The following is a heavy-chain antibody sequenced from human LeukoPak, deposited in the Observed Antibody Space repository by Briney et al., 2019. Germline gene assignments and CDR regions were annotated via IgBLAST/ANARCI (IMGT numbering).Heavy chain of an antibody. V-gene: IGHV4-59*12. D-gene: IGHD6-19*01. J-gene: IGHJ4*02. Sequence: SQTLSLTCTVSGDSISRYYWIWIRQSPGKGLEWIGYISNTGGTNYNPSLKSRVTMSVDTSKNQFSLKLSSVTAADTAVYYCAREAPWLGLDYWGQGTLVTVSS. CDR2: ISNTGGT. CDR3: AREAPWLGLDY. CDR1: GDSISRYY.